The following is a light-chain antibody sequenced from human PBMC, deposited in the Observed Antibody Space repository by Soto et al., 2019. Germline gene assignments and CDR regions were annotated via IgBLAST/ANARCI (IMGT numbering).Light chain of an antibody. Sequence: DIQMTQSPSTLSASVGDRVTITCRASQSISSWLAWYQQKPGKAPKLLIYDASSLESGVPSTFSGSGTGTEFTLTISSLQPDEFATYYCQPYNIWTFGQGTKVEIK. CDR3: QPYNIWT. CDR2: DAS. V-gene: IGKV1-5*01. CDR1: QSISSW. J-gene: IGKJ1*01.